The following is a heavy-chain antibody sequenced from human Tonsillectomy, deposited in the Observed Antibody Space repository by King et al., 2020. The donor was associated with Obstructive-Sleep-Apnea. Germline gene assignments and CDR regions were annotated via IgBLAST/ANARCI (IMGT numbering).Heavy chain of an antibody. CDR1: GHTFSSYG. J-gene: IGHJ1*01. V-gene: IGHV1-18*01. Sequence: VQLVESGAEVKKPGASVKVSCTASGHTFSSYGMSWVRQAPGQGLEWMGWISVYNGNTKYSEKFQGRVTMTTDTSTNTAYMELTSLRSDDTAVYYCAKGFQQMVPYFQHWGQGTLVTVSS. CDR3: AKGFQQMVPYFQH. CDR2: ISVYNGNT. D-gene: IGHD6-13*01.